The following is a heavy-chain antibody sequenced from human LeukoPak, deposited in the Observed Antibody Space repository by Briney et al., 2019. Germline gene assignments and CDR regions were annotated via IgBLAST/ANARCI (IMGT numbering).Heavy chain of an antibody. CDR2: INHSGST. D-gene: IGHD5-18*01. Sequence: SETLSLTCAVYGGSYSGYYWSWMRQPPGKGLEGIGEINHSGSTNYNPSLKSRVTISVDTSKNQFSLKLSSVTAADTAVYYCASLSSYGYWVRDYWGQGTLVTVSS. V-gene: IGHV4-34*01. J-gene: IGHJ4*02. CDR1: GGSYSGYY. CDR3: ASLSSYGYWVRDY.